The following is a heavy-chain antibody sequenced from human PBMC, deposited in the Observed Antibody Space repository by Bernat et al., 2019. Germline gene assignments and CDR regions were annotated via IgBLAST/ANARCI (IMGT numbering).Heavy chain of an antibody. CDR1: GFTFSSYA. D-gene: IGHD3-16*02. CDR3: EKDGGRIWGSYRGNWFDP. J-gene: IGHJ5*02. Sequence: EVQLLESGGGLVQPGGSLRLSCAASGFTFSSYAMSWVRQAPGKGVEWVSAMSGSGGSTYCADAVKGRFTMSRDNSKNTLYLQMNSLRAEDTAVYYCEKDGGRIWGSYRGNWFDPWGQGTLVTVSS. V-gene: IGHV3-23*01. CDR2: MSGSGGST.